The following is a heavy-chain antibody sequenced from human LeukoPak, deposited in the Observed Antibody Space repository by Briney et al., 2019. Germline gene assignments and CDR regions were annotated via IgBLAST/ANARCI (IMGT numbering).Heavy chain of an antibody. Sequence: SVKVSCKASGFTFISSAMQWVRQARGQRLEWIGWIVVGSGNTNYAQKFQERVTITRDMSTSTAYMELSSLRSEDTAVYYCAATINTVTTGAFDIWGQGTMVTVSS. CDR2: IVVGSGNT. J-gene: IGHJ3*02. D-gene: IGHD4-17*01. CDR3: AATINTVTTGAFDI. CDR1: GFTFISSA. V-gene: IGHV1-58*02.